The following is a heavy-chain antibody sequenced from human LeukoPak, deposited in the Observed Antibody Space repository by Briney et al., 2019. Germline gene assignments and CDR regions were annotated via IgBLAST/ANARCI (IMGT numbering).Heavy chain of an antibody. CDR1: GDSVSNNSAG. D-gene: IGHD1-26*01. Sequence: SQTLSLTSAISGDSVSNNSAGWSWIRQSPSRGLEWLGRTYYRSKWYNDYAVSLKGRITINPDTSKNHFTLQLNSVTPEDTAVYYCARSVGSPTSGFEHWGQGTLVTVSS. CDR2: TYYRSKWYN. V-gene: IGHV6-1*01. J-gene: IGHJ5*02. CDR3: ARSVGSPTSGFEH.